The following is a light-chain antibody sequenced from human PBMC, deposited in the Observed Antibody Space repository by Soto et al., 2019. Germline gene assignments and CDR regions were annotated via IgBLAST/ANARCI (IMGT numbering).Light chain of an antibody. CDR1: QTVSSY. CDR3: QQRRT. J-gene: IGKJ5*01. Sequence: EIVLTQSPATLSLSPGERATLSCRASQTVSSYLAWYQQKPGQAPRRLVYDASDRATGIPARFSGSGSGTDFTLTISSLEPEDFAVYYCQQRRTFGQGTRLEIK. V-gene: IGKV3-11*01. CDR2: DAS.